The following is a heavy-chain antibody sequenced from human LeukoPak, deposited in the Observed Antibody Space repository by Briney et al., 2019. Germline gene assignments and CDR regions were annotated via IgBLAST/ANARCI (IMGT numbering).Heavy chain of an antibody. Sequence: GGSLRLSCAASGFTFSSYWMSWVRQAPGKGLEWVANIKQDGSEKYYVDSVKGRFTISRDNAKNSLYLQMNSLRAEDTAVYYCAREHSSSHYYYYYMDVWGKGTTVTASS. V-gene: IGHV3-7*01. CDR3: AREHSSSHYYYYYMDV. J-gene: IGHJ6*03. CDR2: IKQDGSEK. D-gene: IGHD6-13*01. CDR1: GFTFSSYW.